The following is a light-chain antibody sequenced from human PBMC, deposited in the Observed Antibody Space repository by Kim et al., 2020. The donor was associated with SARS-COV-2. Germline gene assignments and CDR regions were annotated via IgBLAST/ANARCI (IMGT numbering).Light chain of an antibody. J-gene: IGKJ1*01. Sequence: DIQMTQSPSTLSASAGDRVTITCRASQSIANFLAWYQQKPGRAPKLLIYKASSLESGVPSRFSGSGSGTEFTLTITSLQPDDFATYYCQQYYAYPWTFGQGTKLEIK. CDR1: QSIANF. V-gene: IGKV1-5*03. CDR2: KAS. CDR3: QQYYAYPWT.